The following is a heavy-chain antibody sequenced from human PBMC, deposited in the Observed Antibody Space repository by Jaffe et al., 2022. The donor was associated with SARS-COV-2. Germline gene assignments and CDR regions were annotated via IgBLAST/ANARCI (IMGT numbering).Heavy chain of an antibody. D-gene: IGHD2-15*01. CDR2: IYYSGIT. V-gene: IGHV4-39*01. J-gene: IGHJ4*02. Sequence: QLQLQESGPGLVKPSETLSLTCSVSGGSITSSSYYWGWVRQPPGKGLEWIASIYYSGITYYSPSLRSRVTMSVDASKNQFSLRLSSVTAADSAMYFCARGYCSANTCYYFDHWGLGTLVTVSS. CDR1: GGSITSSSYY. CDR3: ARGYCSANTCYYFDH.